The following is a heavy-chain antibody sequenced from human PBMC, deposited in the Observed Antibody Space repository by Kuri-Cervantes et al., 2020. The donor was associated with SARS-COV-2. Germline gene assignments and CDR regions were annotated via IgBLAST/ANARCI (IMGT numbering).Heavy chain of an antibody. J-gene: IGHJ6*03. CDR3: AREGTTVTTWGLLNDLYYYYYYMDV. CDR1: GYTFTSYY. D-gene: IGHD4-11*01. CDR2: INPSGGST. V-gene: IGHV1-46*01. Sequence: ASAKLACNAHGYTFTSYYMDWVRQAPGQGLEWMGIINPSGGSTSYAQKFQGRVTMTRDTSTSTVYMELSSLRSEDTAVYYCAREGTTVTTWGLLNDLYYYYYYMDVWGKGTMVTVSS.